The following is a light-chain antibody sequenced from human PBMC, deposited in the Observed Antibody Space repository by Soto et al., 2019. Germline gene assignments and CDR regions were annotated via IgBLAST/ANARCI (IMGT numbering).Light chain of an antibody. CDR1: QSISDY. Sequence: DIQMTQSPSSLSASVGDRVTITCRASQSISDYLNWYQQKPGKAPKLLISPASNLQSGVPSRFSGSGSGTDFTLTISSLQHEDFATYYCQQSYAAPPTFGGGTKVEIK. V-gene: IGKV1-39*01. CDR3: QQSYAAPPT. J-gene: IGKJ4*01. CDR2: PAS.